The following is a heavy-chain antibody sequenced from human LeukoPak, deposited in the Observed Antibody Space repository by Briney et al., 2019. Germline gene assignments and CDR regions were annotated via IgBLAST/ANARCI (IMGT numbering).Heavy chain of an antibody. CDR3: ATQNLSGYDWSGPFDY. J-gene: IGHJ4*02. V-gene: IGHV6-1*01. CDR2: TYYRSKWYN. CDR1: GDSFSSNSAA. D-gene: IGHD5-12*01. Sequence: PSQTLSLTCAISGDSFSSNSAAWNWIRPSPSRGLEWLGRTYYRSKWYNDYAVSVKSRITINPDTSKNQFSLQLNSVTPEDTAVYYCATQNLSGYDWSGPFDYWGQGTLVTVSS.